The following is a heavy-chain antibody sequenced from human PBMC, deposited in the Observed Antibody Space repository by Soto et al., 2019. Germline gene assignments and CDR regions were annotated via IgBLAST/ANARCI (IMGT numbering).Heavy chain of an antibody. CDR2: ISGSGGST. D-gene: IGHD3-22*01. V-gene: IGHV3-23*01. CDR3: AKRSNVWLHPGQWFDP. Sequence: GGSLRLSCAASGFTFSSYAMSWVRQAPGKGLEWVSAISGSGGSTYYADSVKGRFTISRDNSKNTLYLQMNSLRAEDTAVYYCAKRSNVWLHPGQWFDPWGQGTLVTVSS. J-gene: IGHJ5*02. CDR1: GFTFSSYA.